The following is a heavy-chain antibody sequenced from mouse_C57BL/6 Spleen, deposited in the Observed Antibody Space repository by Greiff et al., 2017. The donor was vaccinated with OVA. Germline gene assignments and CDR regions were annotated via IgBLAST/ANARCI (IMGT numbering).Heavy chain of an antibody. D-gene: IGHD2-1*01. CDR2: IDPSDSYT. V-gene: IGHV1-69*01. CDR1: GYTFTSYW. CDR3: ARSGYGKGDY. Sequence: VQLQQPGAELVMPGASVKLSCKASGYTFTSYWMHWVKQRPGQGLEWIGEIDPSDSYTNYNQKFKGKSTLTVDKSSSTAYMQLSSLTSEDSAVYYCARSGYGKGDYWGQRTSVTVSS. J-gene: IGHJ4*01.